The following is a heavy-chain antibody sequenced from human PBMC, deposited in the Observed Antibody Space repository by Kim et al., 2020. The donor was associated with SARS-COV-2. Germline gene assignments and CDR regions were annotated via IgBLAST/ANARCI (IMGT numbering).Heavy chain of an antibody. V-gene: IGHV3-15*01. CDR3: TTDPDSIAAAGTYYFDY. Sequence: GGSLRLSCAASGFTFSNAWMSWVRQAPGKGLEWVGRIKSKTDGGTTDYAAPVKGRFTISRDDSKNTLYLQMNSLKTEDTAVYYCTTDPDSIAAAGTYYFDYWGQGTLVTVSS. CDR2: IKSKTDGGTT. CDR1: GFTFSNAW. D-gene: IGHD6-13*01. J-gene: IGHJ4*02.